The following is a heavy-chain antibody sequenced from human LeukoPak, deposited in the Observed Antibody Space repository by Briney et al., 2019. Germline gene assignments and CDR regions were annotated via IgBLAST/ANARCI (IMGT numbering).Heavy chain of an antibody. Sequence: ASVKVSCKAFEYTLTGHYLHWVRQAPGQGLEWMGWINPNSGGTSYAQKFQGRVTVTRDTSMSTAYMEVRRLKSDDTAVYYCARGDSGWSHYFDYWGQGTLVTVSS. CDR1: EYTLTGHY. CDR2: INPNSGGT. J-gene: IGHJ4*02. V-gene: IGHV1-2*02. D-gene: IGHD6-19*01. CDR3: ARGDSGWSHYFDY.